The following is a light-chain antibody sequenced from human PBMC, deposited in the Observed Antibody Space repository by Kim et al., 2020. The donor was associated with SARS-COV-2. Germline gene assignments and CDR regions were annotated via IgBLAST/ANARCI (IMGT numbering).Light chain of an antibody. CDR2: GAS. Sequence: EIVLTQSPGTLSVSPGERATLSCRASQSVSSSYLAWYQQKPGQAPSLLIYGASSSVTGIPDRFSGSGSATDFSLTISRLEPEDFAVYYCKQYCSTHQTFGQGTKVEIK. V-gene: IGKV3-20*01. J-gene: IGKJ1*01. CDR1: QSVSSSY. CDR3: KQYCSTHQT.